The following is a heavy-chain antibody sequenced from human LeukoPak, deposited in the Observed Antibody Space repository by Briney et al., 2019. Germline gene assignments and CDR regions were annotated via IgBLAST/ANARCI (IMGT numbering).Heavy chain of an antibody. CDR3: ASGYSSDYGGNTY. D-gene: IGHD4-23*01. J-gene: IGHJ4*02. V-gene: IGHV3-74*01. CDR2: INSDGGST. Sequence: SCKASGFTLSSYWMHWVRQAPGKGLVWVSRINSDGGSTSYADSVKGRFTISRDNAKNTLYLQMNSLRAEDTAVYYCASGYSSDYGGNTYWGQGTLVTVSS. CDR1: GFTLSSYW.